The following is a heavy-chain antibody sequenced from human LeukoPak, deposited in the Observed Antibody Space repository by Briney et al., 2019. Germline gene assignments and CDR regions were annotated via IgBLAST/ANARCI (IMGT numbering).Heavy chain of an antibody. J-gene: IGHJ4*02. D-gene: IGHD2-2*01. Sequence: ASVKVSCKASGYTFTSYGISWVRQAPGQGLEWMGWISGYNGDTNYAQKFQDRVTMTTDTSTSTAYMELRSLRSDDTAFYYCARGCGNTSCNLLDYWGQGTLVTVSS. CDR1: GYTFTSYG. V-gene: IGHV1-18*01. CDR2: ISGYNGDT. CDR3: ARGCGNTSCNLLDY.